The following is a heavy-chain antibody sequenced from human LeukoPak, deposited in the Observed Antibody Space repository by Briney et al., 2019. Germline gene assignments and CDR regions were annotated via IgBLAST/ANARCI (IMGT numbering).Heavy chain of an antibody. CDR3: ARHGGLGYCSSTSCYENWFDP. D-gene: IGHD2-2*01. J-gene: IGHJ5*02. CDR2: INPNNGGT. Sequence: ASVKVSCKASGYTFTGYYMHWVRQAPGQGLEWMGRINPNNGGTNYAQKFQGRVTMTRDTSISTGYMELSRLTSDDTAVYYCARHGGLGYCSSTSCYENWFDPWGQGTLVTVSS. V-gene: IGHV1-2*06. CDR1: GYTFTGYY.